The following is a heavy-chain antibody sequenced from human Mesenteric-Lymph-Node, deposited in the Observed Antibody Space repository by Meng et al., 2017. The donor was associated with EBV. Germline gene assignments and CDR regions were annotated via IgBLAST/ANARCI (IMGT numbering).Heavy chain of an antibody. V-gene: IGHV4-34*01. J-gene: IGHJ4*02. Sequence: QVQLQQWGAGLLKPAETLSLTCAVYGGSFRDYFWTWIRQPPGKGLELVGEINHLRSTYYNASLKSRLTISIDTSTNQFSLRLTSVTAADTGLYYCARVRSSGSGLIRNYCDYWGQGTLVTVAS. CDR2: INHLRST. CDR1: GGSFRDYF. D-gene: IGHD6-19*01. CDR3: ARVRSSGSGLIRNYCDY.